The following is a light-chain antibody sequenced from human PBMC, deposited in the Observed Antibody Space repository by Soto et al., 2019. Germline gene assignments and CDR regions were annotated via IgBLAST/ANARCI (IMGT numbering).Light chain of an antibody. CDR2: DAS. Sequence: DIQMTQSPSTLSASVGDRVTMTCRASQSISSWLAWYQQKPGKAPKLLIFDASSLASGVPSRFSGSGSGTEFTLSISSLQPDDFATYYCQHYSSFLLTFGGGTKVEIK. J-gene: IGKJ4*01. CDR3: QHYSSFLLT. V-gene: IGKV1-5*01. CDR1: QSISSW.